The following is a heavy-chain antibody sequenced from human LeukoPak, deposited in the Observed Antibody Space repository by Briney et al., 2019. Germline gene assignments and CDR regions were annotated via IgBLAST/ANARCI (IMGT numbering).Heavy chain of an antibody. D-gene: IGHD4-17*01. V-gene: IGHV3-48*03. CDR1: GFTFSSYE. Sequence: GSLRLSCAASGFTFSSYEMNWVRQAPGKGLEWVSHISISGSTIYYADSVKGRFTISRDNTKNSLYLQMNSLRAEDTAVYYCARRGPYGVYVMDVWGKGTTITVSS. J-gene: IGHJ6*04. CDR2: ISISGSTI. CDR3: ARRGPYGVYVMDV.